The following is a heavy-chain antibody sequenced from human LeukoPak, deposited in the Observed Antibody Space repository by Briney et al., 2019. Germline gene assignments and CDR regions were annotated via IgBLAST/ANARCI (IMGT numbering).Heavy chain of an antibody. J-gene: IGHJ5*02. CDR3: ARTDLRGSYYLPRP. CDR1: GYTFTSYG. CDR2: ISAYNGNT. Sequence: ASVKVSCKASGYTFTSYGISWVRQAPGQGLEWMGWISAYNGNTNYAQKLQGRVTMTTDTSTSTAYMELRSLRSDDTAVYYCARTDLRGSYYLPRPWGQGTLATVSS. V-gene: IGHV1-18*01. D-gene: IGHD1-26*01.